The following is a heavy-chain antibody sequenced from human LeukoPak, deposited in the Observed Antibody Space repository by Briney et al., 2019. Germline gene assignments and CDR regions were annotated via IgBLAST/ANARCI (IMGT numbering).Heavy chain of an antibody. CDR2: IYSGGST. J-gene: IGHJ4*02. CDR3: ARDHDSSGYWDY. D-gene: IGHD3-22*01. V-gene: IGHV3-66*01. Sequence: GGSLRLSCAASGFTVSSNYMSWVRQAPGKGLEWVSVIYSGGSTYYADSVKGRFTISRDNSKNTLYLQMNSLRAEDTAVYYCARDHDSSGYWDYRGQGTLVTVSS. CDR1: GFTVSSNY.